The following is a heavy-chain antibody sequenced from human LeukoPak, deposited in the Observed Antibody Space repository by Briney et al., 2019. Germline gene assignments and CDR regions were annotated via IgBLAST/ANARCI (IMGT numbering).Heavy chain of an antibody. CDR2: IKPDGSAK. V-gene: IGHV3-7*01. D-gene: IGHD1-1*01. CDR1: GFTFSSYW. J-gene: IGHJ3*02. Sequence: GGSLRLSCEASGFTFSSYWMTWVRQAPGKGLEWVADIKPDGSAKNYVDSVEGRFTISRDNAKNSLYIQMNSLRAEDTGICYCARDQSVLGTRGTAHIWGQGTVVTVSS. CDR3: ARDQSVLGTRGTAHI.